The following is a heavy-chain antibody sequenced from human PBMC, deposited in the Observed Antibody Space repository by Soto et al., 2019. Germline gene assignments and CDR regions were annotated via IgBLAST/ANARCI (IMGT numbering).Heavy chain of an antibody. D-gene: IGHD6-19*01. J-gene: IGHJ4*02. V-gene: IGHV3-33*01. Sequence: GGSLRLSCAASGFTFSSYGMHWVRQAPGKGLEWVAVIWYDGSNKYYADSVKGRFTISRDNSKNTLYLQMNSLRAEDTAVYYCASLSFDQYSSGWPQRDPNFDYWGQGTLVTVSS. CDR1: GFTFSSYG. CDR2: IWYDGSNK. CDR3: ASLSFDQYSSGWPQRDPNFDY.